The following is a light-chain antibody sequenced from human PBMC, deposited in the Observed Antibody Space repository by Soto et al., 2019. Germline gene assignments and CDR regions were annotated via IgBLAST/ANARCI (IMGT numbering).Light chain of an antibody. CDR1: ESVTNY. Sequence: ELLLTQSPATLSLTPGARGALSCRASESVTNYLAWYQKKPGQTPRLLVYDVSNRATGIPARFSGGGSGTDFTLTISNLEPEDFAVYYCQQRSDWPWTFGQGTKVDIK. V-gene: IGKV3-11*01. CDR2: DVS. CDR3: QQRSDWPWT. J-gene: IGKJ1*01.